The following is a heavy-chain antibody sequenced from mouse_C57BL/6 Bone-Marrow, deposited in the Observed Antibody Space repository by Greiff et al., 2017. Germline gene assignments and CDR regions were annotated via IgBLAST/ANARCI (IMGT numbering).Heavy chain of an antibody. Sequence: VKLMESGPGLVAPSQSLSITCTVSGFSLTSYGVDWVRQSPGKGLEWLGVIWGVGSTNYNSALKSRLSISKDNSKSHVFLKMNSLQTDDTAMYYCASGWLLAYWGQGTLVTVSA. D-gene: IGHD2-3*01. J-gene: IGHJ3*01. CDR1: GFSLTSYG. CDR3: ASGWLLAY. V-gene: IGHV2-6*01. CDR2: IWGVGST.